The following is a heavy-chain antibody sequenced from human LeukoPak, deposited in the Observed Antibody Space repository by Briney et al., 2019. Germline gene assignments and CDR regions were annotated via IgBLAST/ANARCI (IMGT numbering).Heavy chain of an antibody. J-gene: IGHJ6*02. CDR1: GFTFSSYS. V-gene: IGHV3-21*01. D-gene: IGHD5-24*01. Sequence: GGSLRLSCAASGFTFSSYSMNWVRQAPGKGLEWVSSISSSSSYIYYTDSVKGRFTISRDNAKNSLYPQMNSLRAEDTAVYYCARDRVKEDGYNYFSRYYYYGMDVWGQGTTVTVSS. CDR2: ISSSSSYI. CDR3: ARDRVKEDGYNYFSRYYYYGMDV.